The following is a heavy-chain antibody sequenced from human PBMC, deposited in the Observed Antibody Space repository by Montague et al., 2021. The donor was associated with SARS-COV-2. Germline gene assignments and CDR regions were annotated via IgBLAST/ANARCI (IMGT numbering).Heavy chain of an antibody. CDR1: GFTFSSYW. D-gene: IGHD2-15*01. V-gene: IGHV3-7*01. J-gene: IGHJ4*02. CDR3: ARLVVVAATPY. Sequence: SLRLSCAASGFTFSSYWMSWVRQAPGKGLEWVASIKQDGSEKYYVDSVKGRFTISRDNAKNSLSLQMNSLRAEDTAVYYCARLVVVAATPYWGQGTLVTVSS. CDR2: IKQDGSEK.